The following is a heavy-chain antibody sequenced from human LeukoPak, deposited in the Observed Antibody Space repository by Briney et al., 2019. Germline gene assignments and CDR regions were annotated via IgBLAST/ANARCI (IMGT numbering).Heavy chain of an antibody. J-gene: IGHJ4*02. CDR1: GFTFSSYA. CDR2: ISGSGGST. Sequence: GGSLRLSCAASGFTFSSYAMSWVRQAPGKGLEWVSAISGSGGSTYYADSVKGRFTISRDNSKNTLYLQMNSLRAEDTAVYYCATEVDCSSTSCSDYWGQGTLVTVSS. CDR3: ATEVDCSSTSCSDY. V-gene: IGHV3-23*01. D-gene: IGHD2-2*01.